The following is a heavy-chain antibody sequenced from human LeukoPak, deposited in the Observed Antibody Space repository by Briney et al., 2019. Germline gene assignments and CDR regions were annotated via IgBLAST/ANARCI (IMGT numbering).Heavy chain of an antibody. D-gene: IGHD1-20*01. J-gene: IGHJ4*02. CDR2: ISSSNTI. CDR1: GFTFSDYY. V-gene: IGHV3-11*01. CDR3: AKDVSPYNWNPGDY. Sequence: GGSLRLSCAASGFTFSDYYMSWIRQAPGKGLEWVSYISSSNTIYYADSVKGRFTISRDNAKNSLYLQMNSLRAEDTAVYYCAKDVSPYNWNPGDYWGQGTLVTVSS.